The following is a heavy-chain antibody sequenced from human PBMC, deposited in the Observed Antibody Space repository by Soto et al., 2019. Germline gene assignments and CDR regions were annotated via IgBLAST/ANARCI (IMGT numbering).Heavy chain of an antibody. CDR2: IKQDGSEK. CDR1: GFTFSSYW. Sequence: EVRLVESGGGLVQPGGSLRLSCAASGFTFSSYWMSWVRQAPGKGLEWVANIKQDGSEKYYVDSVKGRFTISRDNAKNSLYLQMNSLRAEDTAVYYCASLDGYNTIDYWGQGTLFTVSS. D-gene: IGHD5-12*01. J-gene: IGHJ4*02. V-gene: IGHV3-7*02. CDR3: ASLDGYNTIDY.